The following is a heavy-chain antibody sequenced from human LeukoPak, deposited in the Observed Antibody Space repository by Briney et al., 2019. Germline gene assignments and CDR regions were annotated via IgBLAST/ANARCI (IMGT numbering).Heavy chain of an antibody. CDR3: GLGSGRSDFDY. CDR2: IKRKIDSGAI. D-gene: IGHD3-10*01. Sequence: GGSLRLSCAASGFTFSNAWMSWVRQAPGKGLEWVARIKRKIDSGAIDYAASVKGRFTISRDDSKNTVYLQMNSLTTEDTAVYYCGLGSGRSDFDYWGQGTLVTVSS. CDR1: GFTFSNAW. V-gene: IGHV3-15*01. J-gene: IGHJ4*02.